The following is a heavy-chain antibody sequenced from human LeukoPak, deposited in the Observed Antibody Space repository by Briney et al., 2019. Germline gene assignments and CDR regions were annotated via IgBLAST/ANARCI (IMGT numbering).Heavy chain of an antibody. D-gene: IGHD6-6*01. V-gene: IGHV3-74*01. J-gene: IGHJ4*02. CDR3: AREGHSSSSIGGFDY. CDR2: INSDGSST. Sequence: PGGSLRLSCAASGFTFSSYWMHWVRQAPGKGLVWVSRINSDGSSTSYADSEKGRFTISRDNAKNTLYLQMNSLRAEDTAVYYCAREGHSSSSIGGFDYWGQGTLVTVSS. CDR1: GFTFSSYW.